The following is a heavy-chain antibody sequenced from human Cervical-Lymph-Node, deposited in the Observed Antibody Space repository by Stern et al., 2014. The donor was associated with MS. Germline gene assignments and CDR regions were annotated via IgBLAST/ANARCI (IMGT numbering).Heavy chain of an antibody. Sequence: QVQLVQSGAEVTKPGSSVKVSCKASGGTFSDYAISWVRQAPGQGLEWMGGIIPNFGSKDYAKTFQGSATNTASESTAQTYMDLSSLRSEDTAVYYCARGAYCGGDCYWGWFDSWGQGTLVTVSS. V-gene: IGHV1-69*01. CDR2: IIPNFGSK. D-gene: IGHD2-21*02. J-gene: IGHJ5*01. CDR1: GGTFSDYA. CDR3: ARGAYCGGDCYWGWFDS.